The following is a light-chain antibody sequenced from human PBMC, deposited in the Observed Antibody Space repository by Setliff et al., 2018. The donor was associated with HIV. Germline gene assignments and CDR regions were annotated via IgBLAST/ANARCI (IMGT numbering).Light chain of an antibody. CDR3: CSYAGSTTFDV. Sequence: QSALAQPASVPGSPGQSITISCTGTSSGVGSYNLVSWYQLRPGKAPKLTIYEVSKRPAGVSKRFSGSKAGNAASLTISGLQSDDEGDYYCCSYAGSTTFDVFGSGTKVTVL. CDR1: SSGVGSYNL. J-gene: IGLJ1*01. CDR2: EVS. V-gene: IGLV2-23*02.